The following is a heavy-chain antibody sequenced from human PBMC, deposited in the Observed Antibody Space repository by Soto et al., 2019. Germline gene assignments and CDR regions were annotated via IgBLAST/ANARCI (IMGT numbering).Heavy chain of an antibody. CDR2: IYYSGST. D-gene: IGHD6-13*01. J-gene: IGHJ4*02. Sequence: SETLSLTCTVSGDSIISGGYYWIWIRQHPGKGLEWIGYIYYSGSTYYNPSLKSRVTISLDTSKNQFSLKLTSVTAADTAVYYCARDRSRAGYFDYWGQGTLVTVSS. V-gene: IGHV4-31*03. CDR1: GDSIISGGYY. CDR3: ARDRSRAGYFDY.